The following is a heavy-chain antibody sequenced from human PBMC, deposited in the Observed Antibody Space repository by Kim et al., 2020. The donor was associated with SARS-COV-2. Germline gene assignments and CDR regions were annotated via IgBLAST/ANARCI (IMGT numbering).Heavy chain of an antibody. V-gene: IGHV1-2*06. J-gene: IGHJ6*01. CDR1: GYTFTSYY. CDR3: ARGCYAFSFGYYGRSDG. CDR2: INPQSGGT. D-gene: IGHD3-3*01. Sequence: ASVKVSCKASGYTFTSYYIHWVRQAPGQGLEWMGRINPQSGGTNYAQKFQGRVTLTRDTSISTAYMDLSRLRFADTAVYYCARGCYAFSFGYYGRSDGWG.